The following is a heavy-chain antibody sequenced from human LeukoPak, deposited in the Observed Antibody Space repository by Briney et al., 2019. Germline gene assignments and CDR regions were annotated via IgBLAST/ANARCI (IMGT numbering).Heavy chain of an antibody. V-gene: IGHV4-59*01. D-gene: IGHD4-17*01. CDR2: IYYSGTT. CDR3: AREDPQTTVPEGIDV. J-gene: IGHJ6*02. Sequence: SETPSLTCTVSGGSISYYYWSWIRQSPGKGLEWIGYIYYSGTTNYNPSLKSRVTISVDTSKNQFSLQLRSVTAADTAVYYCAREDPQTTVPEGIDVWGQGTTVTVSS. CDR1: GGSISYYY.